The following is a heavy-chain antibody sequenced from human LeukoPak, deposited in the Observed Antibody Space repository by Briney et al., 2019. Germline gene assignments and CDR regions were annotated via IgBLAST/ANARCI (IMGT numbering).Heavy chain of an antibody. CDR3: ARVYYDSSVVGPLDY. Sequence: GASVKVSCKASRYTFTDFYIHWVRQAPGQGLEWMGIINPSGGSTSYAQKFQGRVTMTRDMSTSTVYMELSSLRSEDTAIYYCARVYYDSSVVGPLDYWGQGTLVTVSS. D-gene: IGHD3-22*01. CDR1: RYTFTDFY. V-gene: IGHV1-46*01. CDR2: INPSGGST. J-gene: IGHJ4*02.